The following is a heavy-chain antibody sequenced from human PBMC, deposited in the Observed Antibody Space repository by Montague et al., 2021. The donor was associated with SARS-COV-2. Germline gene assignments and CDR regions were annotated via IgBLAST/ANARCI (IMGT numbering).Heavy chain of an antibody. J-gene: IGHJ6*02. D-gene: IGHD3-22*01. CDR3: ARAPYSSGFYGMDV. CDR1: GDSVFANRGA. CDR2: TYHRSKWYL. Sequence: CAISGDSVFANRGAWSWFRHSPSRGLEWLGWTYHRSKWYLDYAVAVKGRITINADTSRNQFSLQLNSVTPEDTAVYYCARAPYSSGFYGMDVWGQGTTVTVSS. V-gene: IGHV6-1*01.